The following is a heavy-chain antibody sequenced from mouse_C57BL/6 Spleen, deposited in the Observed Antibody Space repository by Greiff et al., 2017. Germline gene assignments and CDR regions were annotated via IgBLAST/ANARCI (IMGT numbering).Heavy chain of an antibody. V-gene: IGHV1-82*01. Sequence: QVQLQQSGPELVKPGASVKISCKASGYAFSSSWMNWVKQRPGKGLEWIGRIYPGDGDTNYNGKFKGKATLTADKSSSTAYMQLSSLTSEDSAVYFCARGSNYLFYAMDYWGQGTSVTVSS. D-gene: IGHD2-5*01. J-gene: IGHJ4*01. CDR2: IYPGDGDT. CDR1: GYAFSSSW. CDR3: ARGSNYLFYAMDY.